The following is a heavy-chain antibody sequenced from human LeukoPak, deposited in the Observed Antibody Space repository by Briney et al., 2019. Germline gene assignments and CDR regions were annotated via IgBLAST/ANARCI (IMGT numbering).Heavy chain of an antibody. CDR3: VKDRCDGTTCPEV. CDR1: GFSFSTYA. Sequence: QPGGSLRLSCAASGFSFSTYAMTWVRQAPGEGLEWVSGISKSGDNTYYTDSVKGRFTISRDNSRNTLHLQMSGLRAEDTALYYCVKDRCDGTTCPEVWGQGTLVTVSS. CDR2: ISKSGDNT. D-gene: IGHD2-2*01. J-gene: IGHJ4*02. V-gene: IGHV3-23*01.